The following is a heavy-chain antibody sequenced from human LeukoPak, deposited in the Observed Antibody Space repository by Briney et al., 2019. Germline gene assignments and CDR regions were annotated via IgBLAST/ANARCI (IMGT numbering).Heavy chain of an antibody. V-gene: IGHV1-2*02. CDR1: GYTFTGYY. CDR3: AREVDSSSSRWFDP. J-gene: IGHJ5*02. CDR2: INPNSGGT. Sequence: ASVKVSCKASGYTFTGYYMHWVRQAPGQGLEWMGWINPNSGGTNYAQKFQGRVTMTRDTSISTAYMELSSLRSEDTAVYYCAREVDSSSSRWFDPWGQGTLVTVSS. D-gene: IGHD6-6*01.